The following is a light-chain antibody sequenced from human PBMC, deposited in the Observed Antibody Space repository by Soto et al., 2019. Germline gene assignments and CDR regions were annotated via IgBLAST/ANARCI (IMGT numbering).Light chain of an antibody. CDR3: QSYDTALSVYVV. CDR1: SSTIGAGFD. J-gene: IGLJ2*01. V-gene: IGLV1-40*01. CDR2: GDT. Sequence: QSVLTQPPSVSGAPGQRVTISCTGSSSTIGAGFDVHWYQQLPGTAPKLLIYGDTNRPSGVPDRFSGSKSGTSASLVITGLQAEDEADYYYQSYDTALSVYVVFGGGTKLTVL.